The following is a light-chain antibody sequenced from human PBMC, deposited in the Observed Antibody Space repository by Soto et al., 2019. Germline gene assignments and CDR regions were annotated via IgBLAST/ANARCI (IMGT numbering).Light chain of an antibody. CDR1: SGNSSYA. CDR3: QTWDTGARVV. J-gene: IGLJ2*01. Sequence: QSVLTQSPSASASLGASVKLTCTLSSGNSSYAIAWHQQQPEKGPRYLMKLSSDGSHSKGDGIPDRFSGSSSGAERYLTISSLQSEDEADYYCQTWDTGARVVFGGGTKLTGL. CDR2: LSSDGSH. V-gene: IGLV4-69*01.